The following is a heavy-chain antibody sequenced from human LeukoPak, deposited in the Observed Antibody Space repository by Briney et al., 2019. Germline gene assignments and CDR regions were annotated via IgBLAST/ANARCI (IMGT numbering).Heavy chain of an antibody. D-gene: IGHD2-2*01. CDR1: GGSFSGYY. CDR2: IHHSGST. V-gene: IGHV4-34*01. Sequence: PSETLSLTCAVYGGSFSGYYWSWIRQAPGKVLEWIGEIHHSGSTKYNPSLKSRVTMSVDTSKSQFSLKLTSVTAADTGVYYCARSQLLYFFDHWGQGTLVTVSS. J-gene: IGHJ4*02. CDR3: ARSQLLYFFDH.